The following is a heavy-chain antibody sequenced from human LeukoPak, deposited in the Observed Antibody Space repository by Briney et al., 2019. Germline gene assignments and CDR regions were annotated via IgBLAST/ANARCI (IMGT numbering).Heavy chain of an antibody. CDR3: ARDLGYSSFDP. D-gene: IGHD5-18*01. V-gene: IGHV4-39*07. Sequence: SETLSLTCTVSGGSISSSSYYWGWIRQPPGTGLEWIGSIYYSGSTYYNPSLKSRVTISVDTSKNQFSLKLSSVTAADTAVYYCARDLGYSSFDPWGQGTLVTVSS. CDR1: GGSISSSSYY. J-gene: IGHJ5*02. CDR2: IYYSGST.